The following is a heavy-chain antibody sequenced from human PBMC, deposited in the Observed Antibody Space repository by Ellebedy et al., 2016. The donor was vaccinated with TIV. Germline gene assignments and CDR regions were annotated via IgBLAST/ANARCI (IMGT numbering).Heavy chain of an antibody. D-gene: IGHD3-16*01. CDR1: GFTFSSYW. CDR2: INSGGSST. J-gene: IGHJ6*02. Sequence: GESLKISCAASGFTFSSYWMHWVRQAPGKGLVWVSRINSGGSSTNYADSVKGRFTISRDNAKNTLYLQMNSPRGEDSAVYYCAKDRGMGGSTHYYGMDGWGQGTTVTVSS. CDR3: AKDRGMGGSTHYYGMDG. V-gene: IGHV3-74*01.